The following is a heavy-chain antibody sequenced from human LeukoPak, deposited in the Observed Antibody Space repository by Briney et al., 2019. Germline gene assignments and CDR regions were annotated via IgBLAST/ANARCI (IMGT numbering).Heavy chain of an antibody. Sequence: PGGSLRLSCEASGFTFSSYWMHWVRQAPGKGLQWVSGISGSGGSTYYADSVKGRFTISRDNSKNTLYLQMNSLRAEDTAVYYCATGYSSSWYAFADYWGQGTLVTVSS. CDR3: ATGYSSSWYAFADY. V-gene: IGHV3-23*01. D-gene: IGHD6-13*01. CDR1: GFTFSSYW. J-gene: IGHJ4*02. CDR2: ISGSGGST.